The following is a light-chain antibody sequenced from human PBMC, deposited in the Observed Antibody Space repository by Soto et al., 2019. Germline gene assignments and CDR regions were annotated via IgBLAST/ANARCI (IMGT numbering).Light chain of an antibody. Sequence: EIVLTQSPATLSLSPGERATLSCRASQRVSNYLTWYQQKHGQAPRLLIYDASKRATDIPARFSGSGSGADFTLTSSILEHEDFAVYFCQQRSNWPVTFGRGTKVEIK. J-gene: IGKJ4*01. CDR2: DAS. CDR3: QQRSNWPVT. CDR1: QRVSNY. V-gene: IGKV3-11*01.